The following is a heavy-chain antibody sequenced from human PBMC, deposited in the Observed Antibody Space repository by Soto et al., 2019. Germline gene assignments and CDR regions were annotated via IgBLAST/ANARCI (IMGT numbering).Heavy chain of an antibody. CDR1: GGSTSSGGYY. Sequence: KTSETLSLTCTVSGGSTSSGGYYWSWIRQHPGKGLEWIGYIYYSGSTYYNPSLKSRVTISEDTSKNQFSLKLTSVTAADTAVYYCAGSDYYDTSGYYYRVDYWGPGTLVTVSS. CDR3: AGSDYYDTSGYYYRVDY. V-gene: IGHV4-31*03. CDR2: IYYSGST. D-gene: IGHD3-22*01. J-gene: IGHJ4*02.